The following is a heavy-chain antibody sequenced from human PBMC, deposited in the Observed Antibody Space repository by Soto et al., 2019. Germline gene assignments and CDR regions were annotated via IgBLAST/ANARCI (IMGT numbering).Heavy chain of an antibody. CDR2: RYYRFKWNK. CDR3: ARDKGISGTKSYGMDF. J-gene: IGHJ6*02. Sequence: SRTLSLSSALSGVTVSSNTAAWNWIRPSPSRCLERLGRRYYRFKWNKDYAVSVKSQITVNPEIAKTQYSLPLNPGSADDTDVDFCARDKGISGTKSYGMDFWGQGTTVTVSS. V-gene: IGHV6-1*01. CDR1: GVTVSSNTAA. D-gene: IGHD1-7*01.